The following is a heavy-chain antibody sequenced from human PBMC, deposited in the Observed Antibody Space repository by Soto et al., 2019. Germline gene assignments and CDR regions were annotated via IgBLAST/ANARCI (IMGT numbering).Heavy chain of an antibody. D-gene: IGHD6-13*01. V-gene: IGHV1-18*01. Sequence: QVQLVQSGAEVKKPGASVKVSCKASGYTFTSYGISWVRKAPGQGLEWMGWISAYNGNTNYAQKIQCRVTMNTYTSTSTAYMELSSLRSDDTAVYYCARDCAAAGPFDYWGQGTLVTVSS. CDR3: ARDCAAAGPFDY. CDR2: ISAYNGNT. J-gene: IGHJ4*02. CDR1: GYTFTSYG.